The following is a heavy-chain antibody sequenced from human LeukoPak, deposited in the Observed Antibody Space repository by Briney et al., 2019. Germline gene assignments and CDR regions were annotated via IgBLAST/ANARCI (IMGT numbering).Heavy chain of an antibody. CDR1: GYTFIDYF. J-gene: IGHJ4*02. Sequence: GASVKVSCKASGYTFIDYFMHWVQQAPGKGLEWMGRVGPEDDEIIYAEKFQGRVTMTTDTSTSTAYMELRSLRSDDTAVYYCARETSGIDYWGQGTLVTVSS. CDR2: VGPEDDEI. V-gene: IGHV1-69-2*01. D-gene: IGHD6-6*01. CDR3: ARETSGIDY.